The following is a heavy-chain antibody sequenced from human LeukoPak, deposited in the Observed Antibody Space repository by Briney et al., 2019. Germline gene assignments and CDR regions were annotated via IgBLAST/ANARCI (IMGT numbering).Heavy chain of an antibody. CDR1: GFTFSDYA. Sequence: PGGSLRLSCAASGFTFSDYAMSWVRQAPGKGLEWLSVISDSGGDLYYADSVKGRFTISRDNSKNTLYLQMNSLRAEDTAVYYCARGLVGAAGLFDYWGQGALVTVSS. CDR3: ARGLVGAAGLFDY. J-gene: IGHJ4*02. V-gene: IGHV3-23*01. CDR2: ISDSGGDL. D-gene: IGHD6-13*01.